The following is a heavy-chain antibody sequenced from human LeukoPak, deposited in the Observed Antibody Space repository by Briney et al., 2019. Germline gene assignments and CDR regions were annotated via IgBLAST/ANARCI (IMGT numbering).Heavy chain of an antibody. Sequence: SETLSLTCAVYGGSFSGYYWSWIRQPPGKGLEWIGEINHSGSTNYNPSLKSRVTISVDTSKNQFSLKLSSVTAADTAVYYCARQALRYFDWLTIPPYYFDYWGQGTLVTVSS. CDR3: ARQALRYFDWLTIPPYYFDY. CDR1: GGSFSGYY. J-gene: IGHJ4*02. D-gene: IGHD3-9*01. V-gene: IGHV4-34*01. CDR2: INHSGST.